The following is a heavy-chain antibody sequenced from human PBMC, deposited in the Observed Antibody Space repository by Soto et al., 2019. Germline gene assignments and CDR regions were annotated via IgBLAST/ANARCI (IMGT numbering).Heavy chain of an antibody. CDR1: GFTFSSYV. J-gene: IGHJ6*02. D-gene: IGHD3-22*01. CDR3: AKDASYYDSSGYYYYYYYGMDV. Sequence: GGSRRRSWAASGFTFSSYVMHWVRQAPGKGLEWVAVISYDGSNKYYADSVKGRFTISRDNSKNTLYLQMNSLRAEDTAVYYCAKDASYYDSSGYYYYYYYGMDVWGQGTTVTVSS. V-gene: IGHV3-30*18. CDR2: ISYDGSNK.